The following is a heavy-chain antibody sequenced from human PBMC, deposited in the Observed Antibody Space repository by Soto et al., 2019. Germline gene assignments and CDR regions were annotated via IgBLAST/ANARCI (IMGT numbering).Heavy chain of an antibody. CDR3: ARHGGYGSGSYRFYY. Sequence: QVQLQESGPGLVKPSQTLSLTCTVSGGSITSGGYYWNWIRQHPGKGLEWIGYIYYSGTASYNSSLNSRLTISVDTSKNQFSLKLSSVTAADTAVYFCARHGGYGSGSYRFYYWGQGALVTVSS. V-gene: IGHV4-31*03. J-gene: IGHJ4*02. CDR2: IYYSGTA. D-gene: IGHD3-10*01. CDR1: GGSITSGGYY.